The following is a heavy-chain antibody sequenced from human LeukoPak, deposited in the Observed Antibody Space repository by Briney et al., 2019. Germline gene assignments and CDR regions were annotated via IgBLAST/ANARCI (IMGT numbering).Heavy chain of an antibody. V-gene: IGHV1-46*01. J-gene: IGHJ5*02. CDR3: AKDLRWDHPGLDP. CDR2: INPGGGST. Sequence: GSSVKVSCKASGGTFSSYAISWVRQAPGQGLESMGIINPGGGSTSYAQKFQDRVTMTRDTSTSTVYMELNSLRSEDTAVYYCAKDLRWDHPGLDPWGQGTLVIVSS. D-gene: IGHD4-23*01. CDR1: GGTFSSYA.